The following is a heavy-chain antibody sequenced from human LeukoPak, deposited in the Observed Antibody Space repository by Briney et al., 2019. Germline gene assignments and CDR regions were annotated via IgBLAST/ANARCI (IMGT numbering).Heavy chain of an antibody. CDR1: GFTFSSYA. Sequence: GGSLRLSCAASGFTFSSYAMSWVRQAPGKGLEWVSAISGSGGSTYYADSVKGRFTISRDNAKNSLYLQMNSLRAEDTAVYYCARIVTSGWYYYWGQGTLVTVSS. D-gene: IGHD6-19*01. J-gene: IGHJ4*02. CDR2: ISGSGGST. CDR3: ARIVTSGWYYY. V-gene: IGHV3-23*01.